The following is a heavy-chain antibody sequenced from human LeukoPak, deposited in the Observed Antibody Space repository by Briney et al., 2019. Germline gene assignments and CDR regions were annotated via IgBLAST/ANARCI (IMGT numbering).Heavy chain of an antibody. V-gene: IGHV3-74*03. J-gene: IGHJ4*02. D-gene: IGHD2-15*01. Sequence: GGSLRLSCAASGFTFSRYWMHWVRQAPGKGLMWVSRISPDGSTTLYADSVKGRFTISRDNSKNTLYLQMNSLRAEDTAIYYCAKGCGGSCYSEFDYWGQGTLVTVSS. CDR1: GFTFSRYW. CDR3: AKGCGGSCYSEFDY. CDR2: ISPDGSTT.